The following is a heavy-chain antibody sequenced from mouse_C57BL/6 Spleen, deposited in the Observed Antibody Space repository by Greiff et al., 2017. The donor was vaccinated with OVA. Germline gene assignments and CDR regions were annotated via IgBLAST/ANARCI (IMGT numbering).Heavy chain of an antibody. J-gene: IGHJ4*01. CDR1: GFTFSSYA. CDR2: ISDGGSYT. V-gene: IGHV5-4*01. D-gene: IGHD1-1*01. Sequence: EVKLQESGGGLVKPGGSLKLSCAASGFTFSSYAMSWVRQTPEKRLEWVATISDGGSYTYYPDNVKGRFTISRDNAKNNLYLQMSHLKSEDTAMYYCARELRSVGVDYWGQGTSVTVSS. CDR3: ARELRSVGVDY.